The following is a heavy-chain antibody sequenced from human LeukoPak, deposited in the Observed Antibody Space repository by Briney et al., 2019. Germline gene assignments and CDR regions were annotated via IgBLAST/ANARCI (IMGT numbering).Heavy chain of an antibody. J-gene: IGHJ6*02. V-gene: IGHV5-51*01. CDR2: IYPGDSDT. Sequence: GESLKISCKGSGYSFTNYWIVWVRQMPRKGLEWMGIIYPGDSDTRYSPSFQGQVTISADKSINTAYLQWSGLKASDTAMHYCARPLYPRTAYYYHGIDIWGQGTTVAVSS. D-gene: IGHD1-14*01. CDR1: GYSFTNYW. CDR3: ARPLYPRTAYYYHGIDI.